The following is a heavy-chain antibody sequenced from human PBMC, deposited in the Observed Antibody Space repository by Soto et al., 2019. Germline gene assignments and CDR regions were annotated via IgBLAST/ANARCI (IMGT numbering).Heavy chain of an antibody. V-gene: IGHV3-30*18. CDR1: GFTFSSYG. CDR3: AKESGFGESYYYGMDV. J-gene: IGHJ6*02. Sequence: GGSLRLSCAASGFTFSSYGMHWVRQAPGKGLEWVAVISYDGSNKYYADSVKGRFTISRDNSKNTLYLQMNSLRAEDTAVYYCAKESGFGESYYYGMDVWGQGTTVTVSS. CDR2: ISYDGSNK. D-gene: IGHD3-10*01.